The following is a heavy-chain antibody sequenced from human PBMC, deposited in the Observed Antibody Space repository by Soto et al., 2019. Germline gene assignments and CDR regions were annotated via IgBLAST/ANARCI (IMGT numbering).Heavy chain of an antibody. Sequence: EVHLLESGGGLIQPGGSLRLSCAASGFTFNNYAMTWVRQAPGKGLEWVSAIIGSGDSTFYADSVKGRFTISRDNSKNTLFLEMTSLRPEDTAVYYCAKCGRSYLGGHFDSWGQGTLVTVSS. D-gene: IGHD1-26*01. CDR2: IIGSGDST. CDR3: AKCGRSYLGGHFDS. J-gene: IGHJ4*02. CDR1: GFTFNNYA. V-gene: IGHV3-23*01.